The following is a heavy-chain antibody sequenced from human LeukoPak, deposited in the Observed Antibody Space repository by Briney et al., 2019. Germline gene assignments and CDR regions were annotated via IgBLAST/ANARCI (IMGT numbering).Heavy chain of an antibody. CDR3: GRRSRSTWNYRRGDY. CDR1: GGSISSSSYY. CDR2: IYYSGST. J-gene: IGHJ4*02. D-gene: IGHD1-7*01. V-gene: IGHV4-39*01. Sequence: SETLSLTCTVSGGSISSSSYYWGWIRQPPGKGLEWIGSIYYSGSTYYNPSLKSRVTISVDTSKNQFSLKLTSVTAADTAVYYCGRRSRSTWNYRRGDYWGQGTLVTVSS.